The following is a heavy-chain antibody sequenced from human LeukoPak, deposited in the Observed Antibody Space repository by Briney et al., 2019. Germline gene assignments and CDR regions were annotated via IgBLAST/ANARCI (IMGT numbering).Heavy chain of an antibody. CDR3: ARAVVVAATAFFDY. J-gene: IGHJ4*02. CDR1: GFTFSGSA. CDR2: IRSKANSYAT. V-gene: IGHV3-73*01. D-gene: IGHD2-15*01. Sequence: GGSLRLSCAASGFTFSGSAMHWVRQASGKGLEWVGRIRSKANSYATAYAASVKGRFTISRDDSKNTAYLQMNSLKTEDTAVYYCARAVVVAATAFFDYWGQGTLVTVSS.